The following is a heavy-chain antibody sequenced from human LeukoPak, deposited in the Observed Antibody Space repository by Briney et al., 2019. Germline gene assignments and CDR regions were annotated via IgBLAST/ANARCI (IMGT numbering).Heavy chain of an antibody. V-gene: IGHV3-33*01. CDR3: ARDGQQLAPYALDV. J-gene: IGHJ6*02. CDR1: RFTFSNHE. D-gene: IGHD6-13*01. CDR2: IWYDGSNQ. Sequence: GGSLRLSCAASRFTFSNHEIHLVRQAPGRGLEWVAVIWYDGSNQCYADSVKGRFTVSRDNSKDTVYLQMNSLRAEDTAAYYCARDGQQLAPYALDVWGQGTTVSVSS.